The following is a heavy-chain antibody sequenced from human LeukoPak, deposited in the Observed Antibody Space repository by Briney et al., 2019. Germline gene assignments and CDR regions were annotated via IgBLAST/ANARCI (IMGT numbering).Heavy chain of an antibody. D-gene: IGHD1-26*01. Sequence: ASVKVSCKASGYTFTSYDINWVRQATGQGLEWMGWINPNSGGTNYAQKFQGRVTMTRDTSISTAYMELSRLRSDDTAVYYCARGYSGSYLFDYWGQGTLVTVSS. CDR1: GYTFTSYD. CDR2: INPNSGGT. J-gene: IGHJ4*02. CDR3: ARGYSGSYLFDY. V-gene: IGHV1-2*02.